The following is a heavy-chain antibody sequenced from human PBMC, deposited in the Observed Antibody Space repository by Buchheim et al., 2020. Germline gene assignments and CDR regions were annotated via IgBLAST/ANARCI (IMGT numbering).Heavy chain of an antibody. CDR2: INHSGST. J-gene: IGHJ5*02. V-gene: IGHV4-34*01. CDR3: AGLTGTTGGWFDP. D-gene: IGHD1-7*01. Sequence: QVQLQQWGAGLLKPSETLSLTCAVYGGSFSGYYWSWIRQPPGKGLEWIGEINHSGSTNYNPSLKSRVTISVDTSKHQLPLKLSSVTTADTAVYYCAGLTGTTGGWFDPWGQGTL. CDR1: GGSFSGYY.